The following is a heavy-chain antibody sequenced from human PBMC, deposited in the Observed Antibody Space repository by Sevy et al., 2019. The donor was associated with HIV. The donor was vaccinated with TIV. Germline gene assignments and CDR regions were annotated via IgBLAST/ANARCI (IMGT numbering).Heavy chain of an antibody. Sequence: GGSLRLSCAASTFTFGHYAMHWVRQAPGKGLEWVSCISYEGSNEYYKDSVKGRFTISRDNSKNTLNLEMNNLRVEDTAVYYCARDYGAPPTAIMYYIDFWGQGIPVTVSS. J-gene: IGHJ4*02. D-gene: IGHD3-10*01. CDR2: ISYEGSNE. CDR1: TFTFGHYA. CDR3: ARDYGAPPTAIMYYIDF. V-gene: IGHV3-30*04.